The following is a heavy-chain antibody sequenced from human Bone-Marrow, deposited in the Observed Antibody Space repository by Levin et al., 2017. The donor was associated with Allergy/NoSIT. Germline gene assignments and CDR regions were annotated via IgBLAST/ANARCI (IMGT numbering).Heavy chain of an antibody. V-gene: IGHV3-74*01. Sequence: LAGGSLRLSCAASGFTFSSFWMHWVRQAPGKGLVWVSRINSDGSSTWYADSVKGRFTISRDNAKNTLYLQMNSLGADDTAVYYCARGIESVAYWGQGTLVTVSS. CDR1: GFTFSSFW. D-gene: IGHD6-19*01. CDR2: INSDGSST. J-gene: IGHJ4*02. CDR3: ARGIESVAY.